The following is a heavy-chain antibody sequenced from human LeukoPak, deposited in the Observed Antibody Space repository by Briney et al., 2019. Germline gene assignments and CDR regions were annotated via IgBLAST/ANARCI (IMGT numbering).Heavy chain of an antibody. J-gene: IGHJ4*02. Sequence: GGFLRLSCAASGFTFSSYAMSWVRQAPGKGLEWVSTISGSGVSTYYADSVKGRFTISRDNSKNTLYLQMNSLRAEDTAVYYCAKDEGGSGWFSYWGQGTLVTVSS. V-gene: IGHV3-23*01. CDR1: GFTFSSYA. CDR2: ISGSGVST. D-gene: IGHD6-19*01. CDR3: AKDEGGSGWFSY.